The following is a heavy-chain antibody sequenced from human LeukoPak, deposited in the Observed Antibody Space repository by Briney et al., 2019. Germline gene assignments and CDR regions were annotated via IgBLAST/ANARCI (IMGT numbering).Heavy chain of an antibody. CDR3: AKDYCRGGNCPLPFFDS. Sequence: PGGSLRLSCAVSGFTLTEHALSWVRQAPGAGLEWVSGIIDVGDTYYADSVKGRFTISRDSSKNTLYLQMNSLRAEDTATYYCAKDYCRGGNCPLPFFDSWGQGTLVTVSS. CDR1: GFTLTEHA. D-gene: IGHD2-15*01. CDR2: IIDVGDT. J-gene: IGHJ4*02. V-gene: IGHV3-23*01.